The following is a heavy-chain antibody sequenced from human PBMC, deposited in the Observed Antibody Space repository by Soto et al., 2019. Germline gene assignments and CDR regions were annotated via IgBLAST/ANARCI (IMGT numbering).Heavy chain of an antibody. J-gene: IGHJ4*02. Sequence: ASVKVSCKASGYTFTSYGISWVRQAPGQGLEWMGWISAYNGNTNYAQKLQGRVTMTTDTSTSTAYMELRSLRSDDTAVYYCARVRQGSSSSEPLDYWGQGTLVTVSS. CDR1: GYTFTSYG. V-gene: IGHV1-18*01. CDR3: ARVRQGSSSSEPLDY. D-gene: IGHD6-6*01. CDR2: ISAYNGNT.